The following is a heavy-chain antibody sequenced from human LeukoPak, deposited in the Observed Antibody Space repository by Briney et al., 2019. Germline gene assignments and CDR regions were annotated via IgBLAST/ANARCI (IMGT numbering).Heavy chain of an antibody. Sequence: SETLSLTCTVSGGSISRYYWSWIRQPPGEGLEWIGYIYYTGTTNYNPSLKNRVTMSVDTSKNQFSLKLSSVTTADTALYYCARTGIWSGYYTFDYWGQGSLVTVSS. CDR1: GGSISRYY. J-gene: IGHJ4*02. CDR2: IYYTGTT. CDR3: ARTGIWSGYYTFDY. D-gene: IGHD3-3*01. V-gene: IGHV4-59*01.